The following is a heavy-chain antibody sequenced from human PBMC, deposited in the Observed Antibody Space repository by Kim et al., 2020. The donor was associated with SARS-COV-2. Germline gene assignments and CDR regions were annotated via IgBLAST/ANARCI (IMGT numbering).Heavy chain of an antibody. Sequence: YADSVKGRFTISRDNSKNTLYLKMNSLRAEDTAVYYCAKGAAYSNYGMDVWGQGTTVTVSS. CDR3: AKGAAYSNYGMDV. V-gene: IGHV3-23*01. J-gene: IGHJ6*02. D-gene: IGHD4-4*01.